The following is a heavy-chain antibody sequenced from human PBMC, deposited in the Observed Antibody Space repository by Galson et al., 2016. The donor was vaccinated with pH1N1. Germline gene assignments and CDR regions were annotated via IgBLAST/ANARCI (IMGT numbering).Heavy chain of an antibody. Sequence: SLRLACTSSEFLVSDMFMSWVRQAQGKRLEWVSIMYPDGGTYYAGFAEVRFTISRDTSKNMLFLHMNTLRADDTALNYCAFDTVPNVADHWGQGTLVTVSS. J-gene: IGHJ5*02. CDR3: AFDTVPNVADH. D-gene: IGHD2-21*01. CDR1: EFLVSDMF. V-gene: IGHV3-66*01. CDR2: MYPDGGT.